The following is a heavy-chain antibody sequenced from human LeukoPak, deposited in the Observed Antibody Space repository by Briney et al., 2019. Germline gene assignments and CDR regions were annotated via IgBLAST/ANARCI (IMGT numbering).Heavy chain of an antibody. CDR1: GFTFSTYW. J-gene: IGHJ4*02. CDR3: ARERAVAGLDY. Sequence: AGGSLRLSCAASGFTFSTYWMHWVRQTPGKGLVWVSRINSDESGTSYADSVKGRFTISRDNAKNTLYLQMNSLRAEDTAVYYCARERAVAGLDYWGQGTLVTVSS. V-gene: IGHV3-74*01. D-gene: IGHD6-19*01. CDR2: INSDESGT.